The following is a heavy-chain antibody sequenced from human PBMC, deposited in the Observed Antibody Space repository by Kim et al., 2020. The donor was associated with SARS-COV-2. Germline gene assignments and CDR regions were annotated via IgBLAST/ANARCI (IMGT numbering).Heavy chain of an antibody. Sequence: GGSLRLSCAASGFTFSSYAMSWVRQAPGKGLEWVSAISGSGGSTYYADSVKGRFTISRDNSKNTLYLQMNSLRAEDTAVYYCAKGGEPPNYYGMDVWGQGTTVTVSS. CDR1: GFTFSSYA. J-gene: IGHJ6*02. V-gene: IGHV3-23*01. CDR3: AKGGEPPNYYGMDV. CDR2: ISGSGGST. D-gene: IGHD1-26*01.